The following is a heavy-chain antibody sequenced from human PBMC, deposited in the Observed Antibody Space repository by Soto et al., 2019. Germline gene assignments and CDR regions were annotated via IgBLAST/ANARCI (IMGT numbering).Heavy chain of an antibody. D-gene: IGHD6-25*01. J-gene: IGHJ4*02. CDR1: GYTFTSYG. V-gene: IGHV1-18*01. CDR2: ISPYNGHT. Sequence: QVQLVQSGAEVKKPGASVKVSCKASGYTFTSYGISWVRQAPGQGLEWMGWISPYNGHTNYAQKPQGTVTMTTDTSTSTANMERRSLRSDDTAVYCSAREDPPGLSWGQGTLVTVSS. CDR3: AREDPPGLS.